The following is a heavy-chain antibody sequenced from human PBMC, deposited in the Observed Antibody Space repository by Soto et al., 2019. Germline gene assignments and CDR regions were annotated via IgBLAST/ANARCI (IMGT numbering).Heavy chain of an antibody. CDR2: IDPNSGGT. CDR3: AKSIAAAAPDAFDI. D-gene: IGHD6-13*01. V-gene: IGHV1-2*04. Sequence: ASVKVSCKASGYTFTGSYMHWVRQAPGQGLEWMGWIDPNSGGTNYAQKFQGWVTMTRDTSISTAYMELSRLRSDDTAVYYCAKSIAAAAPDAFDIWGQGTMVTVSS. J-gene: IGHJ3*02. CDR1: GYTFTGSY.